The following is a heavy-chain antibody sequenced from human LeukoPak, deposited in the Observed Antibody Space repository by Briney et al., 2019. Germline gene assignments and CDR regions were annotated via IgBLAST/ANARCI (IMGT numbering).Heavy chain of an antibody. CDR2: INPNSGGT. J-gene: IGHJ4*02. D-gene: IGHD6-13*01. CDR3: ARGPSRIAAAGTVDY. Sequence: ASVTVSCKASGYTFTGYYMHWVRQAPGQGLEWMGWINPNSGGTNYAQKFQGRVTMTRDTSISTAYMELSRLRSDDTAVYYCARGPSRIAAAGTVDYWGQGTLVTVSS. V-gene: IGHV1-2*02. CDR1: GYTFTGYY.